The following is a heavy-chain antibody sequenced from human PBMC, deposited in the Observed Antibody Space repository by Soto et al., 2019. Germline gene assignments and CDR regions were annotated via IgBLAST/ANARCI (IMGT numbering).Heavy chain of an antibody. CDR1: GFTFSDYY. CDR3: AKDQEGSGSHWLGYNYYGMDV. CDR2: SSNSGTFP. V-gene: IGHV3-11*06. Sequence: PGGSLRLSCEGSGFTFSDYYISWIRQAPGKGLEWISYSSNSGTFPRYADSVKGRFSISRDNTKNLLYLQMNSLRAEDTAVYYCAKDQEGSGSHWLGYNYYGMDVWGQGTTVTVSS. J-gene: IGHJ6*02. D-gene: IGHD3-10*01.